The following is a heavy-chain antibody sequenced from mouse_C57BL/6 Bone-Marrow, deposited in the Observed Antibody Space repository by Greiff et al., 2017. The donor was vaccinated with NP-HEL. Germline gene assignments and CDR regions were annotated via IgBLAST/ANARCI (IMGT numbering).Heavy chain of an antibody. V-gene: IGHV1-26*01. CDR1: GYTFTDYY. Sequence: VQLQQSGPELVKPGASVKISCKASGYTFTDYYMNWVKQSHGKSLEWIGDINPNNGGTSYNQKFKGKATLTVDKSSSTAYMERRSLTSEDSAVYYCASIGSYDFDYWGQGTTLTVSS. J-gene: IGHJ2*01. CDR3: ASIGSYDFDY. D-gene: IGHD2-14*01. CDR2: INPNNGGT.